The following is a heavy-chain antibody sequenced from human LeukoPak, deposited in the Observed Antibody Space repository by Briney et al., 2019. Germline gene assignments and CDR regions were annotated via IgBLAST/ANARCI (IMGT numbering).Heavy chain of an antibody. Sequence: GESLKISCRGSGYSFTTYWIGWVRQMPGKGLEWMGIINPGDSDTRYSPSFQGQVTMSADKSINTAYLQWSSLKASDTAMYYCARRQGCSSTSCPPDSWGQGTLVTVSS. J-gene: IGHJ4*02. V-gene: IGHV5-51*01. D-gene: IGHD2-2*01. CDR3: ARRQGCSSTSCPPDS. CDR1: GYSFTTYW. CDR2: INPGDSDT.